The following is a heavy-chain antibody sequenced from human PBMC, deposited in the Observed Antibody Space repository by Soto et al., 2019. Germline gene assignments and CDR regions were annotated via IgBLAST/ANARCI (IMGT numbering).Heavy chain of an antibody. D-gene: IGHD3-3*01. CDR1: GCTFTSYG. V-gene: IGHV1-18*04. CDR3: ARVRFLEWLLSSYYGMDV. CDR2: ISAYNGNT. J-gene: IGHJ6*02. Sequence: AAVKVSCKACGCTFTSYGISWVRQAPGQGLEWMGWISAYNGNTNYAQKLQGRVTMTTDTSTSTAYMELRSLRSDDTAVYYCARVRFLEWLLSSYYGMDVWGQGTTVTVSS.